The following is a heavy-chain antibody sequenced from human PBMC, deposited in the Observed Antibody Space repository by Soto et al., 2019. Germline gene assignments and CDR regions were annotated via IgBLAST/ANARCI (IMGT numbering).Heavy chain of an antibody. Sequence: GGSLRLSCEASGFSLDTYGMHWVRQAPGKGLEWVAVVSFDSKNKYYIDSVEGRFTISRDNSKNMMYLQMDSLRREDTAVYYCAKESVESNYRYSGMAVWGTGTTVT. V-gene: IGHV3-30*18. CDR3: AKESVESNYRYSGMAV. D-gene: IGHD4-4*01. CDR1: GFSLDTYG. CDR2: VSFDSKNK. J-gene: IGHJ6*03.